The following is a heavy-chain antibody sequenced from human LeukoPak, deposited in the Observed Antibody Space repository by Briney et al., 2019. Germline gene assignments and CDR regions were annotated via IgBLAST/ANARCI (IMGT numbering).Heavy chain of an antibody. J-gene: IGHJ4*02. D-gene: IGHD6-19*01. V-gene: IGHV3-7*01. CDR1: GFTFSSCW. Sequence: PGGSLRLSCAASGFTFSSCWMSWVRQAPGKGLGWLANIKEDGGEKYYVDSVKGRFTISRDNAKNSLYLQMNSLRDKDTAVYYCAKYRPLAGLEYWGQGTLVTVSS. CDR2: IKEDGGEK. CDR3: AKYRPLAGLEY.